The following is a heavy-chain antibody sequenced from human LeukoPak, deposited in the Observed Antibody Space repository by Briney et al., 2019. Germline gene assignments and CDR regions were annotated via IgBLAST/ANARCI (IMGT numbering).Heavy chain of an antibody. V-gene: IGHV3-23*01. CDR3: ARRAEGDGDLDY. CDR2: VGGRSGKT. Sequence: GGSLRLSCAASGFTFSSCGMNWVRQAPGKGLEWVSTVGGRSGKTYHADSVKGRFTISKDNSKNTLYLQMNGLGAENTAVYYGARRAEGDGDLDYGGRGTLATASS. J-gene: IGHJ4*02. D-gene: IGHD2-21*02. CDR1: GFTFSSCG.